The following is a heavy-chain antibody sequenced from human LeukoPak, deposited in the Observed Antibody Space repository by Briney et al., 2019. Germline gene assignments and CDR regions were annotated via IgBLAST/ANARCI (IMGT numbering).Heavy chain of an antibody. J-gene: IGHJ4*02. CDR2: ISSSGSSI. V-gene: IGHV3-48*03. CDR3: ARDNYDSSGYYFD. CDR1: GFXFSSYE. D-gene: IGHD3-22*01. Sequence: PGGSLRLSCAASGFXFSSYEINWVRQAPGKGLEWVSHISSSGSSIYYADSVKGRFTISRDNAKNSLYLQMNSLRAEDTALYYCARDNYDSSGYYFDWGQGTLVTVSS.